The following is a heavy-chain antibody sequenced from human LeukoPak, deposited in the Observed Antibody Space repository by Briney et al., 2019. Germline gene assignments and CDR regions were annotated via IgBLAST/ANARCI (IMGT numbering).Heavy chain of an antibody. J-gene: IGHJ4*02. CDR3: ARDLNPGPGYSSGWYAY. D-gene: IGHD6-19*01. V-gene: IGHV3-7*01. CDR2: IKQDGSEK. Sequence: QPGGSLRLSCAVSGFTFSSYWMSWVRQAPGKGLEWVANIKQDGSEKYYVDSVKGRFTISRDNAKNSLYLQMNSLRAEDTAVYYCARDLNPGPGYSSGWYAYWGQGTLVTVSS. CDR1: GFTFSSYW.